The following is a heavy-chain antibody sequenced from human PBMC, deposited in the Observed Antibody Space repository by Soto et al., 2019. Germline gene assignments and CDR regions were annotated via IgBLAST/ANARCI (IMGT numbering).Heavy chain of an antibody. CDR3: VRGAHSAYYVGF. CDR1: GFTFTNNW. CDR2: VNTFGSIT. J-gene: IGHJ4*02. V-gene: IGHV3-74*01. Sequence: EVQLVESGGGLVQPGGSLRLSCAASGFTFTNNWIHWVRQAPGKGLVWVSRVNTFGSITNYADSVRGRFTISRDNAKNTVYLQMNSLRVEDTAVYYCVRGAHSAYYVGFWGQGTLVTVSS. D-gene: IGHD3-10*01.